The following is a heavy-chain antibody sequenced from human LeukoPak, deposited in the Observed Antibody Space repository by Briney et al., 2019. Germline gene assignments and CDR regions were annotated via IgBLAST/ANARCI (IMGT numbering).Heavy chain of an antibody. J-gene: IGHJ4*02. Sequence: SETLSLTCAAYGGSFSGYYWSWIRQPPGKGLEWIGEINHSGSTNYNPSLKSRVTISVDTSKNQFSLKLSSVTAADTAVYYCARVYGPDSSGYYDLANPYFDYWGQGTLVTVSS. V-gene: IGHV4-34*01. D-gene: IGHD3-22*01. CDR1: GGSFSGYY. CDR2: INHSGST. CDR3: ARVYGPDSSGYYDLANPYFDY.